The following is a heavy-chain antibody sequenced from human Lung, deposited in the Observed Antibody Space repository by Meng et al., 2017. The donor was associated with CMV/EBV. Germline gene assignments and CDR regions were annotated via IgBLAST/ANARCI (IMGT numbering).Heavy chain of an antibody. V-gene: IGHV5-51*01. Sequence: GESXKISCKASGFSFTNSWVGWVRQMPGKGQEWMAFIYPGDSETKYSPAFQGQVTISADKSISTAYLQWSSLKASDTAMYYCAKAPNLYYYYGLDVWGQGXTVTVSS. J-gene: IGHJ6*02. CDR3: AKAPNLYYYYGLDV. CDR1: GFSFTNSW. CDR2: IYPGDSET.